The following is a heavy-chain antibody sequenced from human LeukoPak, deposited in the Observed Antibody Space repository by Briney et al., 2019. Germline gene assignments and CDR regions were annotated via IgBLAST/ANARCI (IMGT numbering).Heavy chain of an antibody. CDR1: GFTFSAYE. J-gene: IGHJ3*02. CDR2: IGSSGSTV. V-gene: IGHV3-48*03. CDR3: ARDTLEYSNSPDALDI. D-gene: IGHD4-23*01. Sequence: PGGSLRLSCAASGFTFSAYEMNWVRQAPGHGLEWVSYIGSSGSTVYYADSVKGGLTISRDNAKNSLYMQMESLRDEDTAIYYCARDTLEYSNSPDALDIWGQGTMVTVSS.